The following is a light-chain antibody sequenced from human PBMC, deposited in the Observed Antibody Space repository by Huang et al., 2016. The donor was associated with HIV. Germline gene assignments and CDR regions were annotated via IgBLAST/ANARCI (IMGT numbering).Light chain of an antibody. V-gene: IGKV3-15*01. CDR3: QQYDQWPPGYT. CDR2: GAS. J-gene: IGKJ2*01. Sequence: EIVMTQSPGTLFVSPGERATLSCRASQSISSNLAWYQQKPGQAPRVLIYGASTRASGVPARCSGAGSGTEFTLTISSLQSEDLAVYYCQQYDQWPPGYTFGQGTKL. CDR1: QSISSN.